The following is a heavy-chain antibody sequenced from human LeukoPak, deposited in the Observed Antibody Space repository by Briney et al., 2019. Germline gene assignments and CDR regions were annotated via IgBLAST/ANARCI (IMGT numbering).Heavy chain of an antibody. CDR1: GYSFTSYW. CDR2: IYPGDSDT. CDR3: ARLDYYDSSGYYQKYYYYYGMDV. D-gene: IGHD3-22*01. V-gene: IGHV5-51*01. J-gene: IGHJ6*02. Sequence: GESLKISCQGSGYSFTSYWIGWVRQMPGKGLEWMGIIYPGDSDTRYSPSFQGQVTISADKSISTAYLQWSSLKASDTAMYYCARLDYYDSSGYYQKYYYYYGMDVWGQGTTVTVSS.